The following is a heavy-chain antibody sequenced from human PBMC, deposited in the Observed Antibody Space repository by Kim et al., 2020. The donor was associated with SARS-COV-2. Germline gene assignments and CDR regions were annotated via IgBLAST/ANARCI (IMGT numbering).Heavy chain of an antibody. J-gene: IGHJ6*02. D-gene: IGHD3-10*01. CDR3: SSDTWSRLRGRTDSYYGMDV. CDR1: GFTFSSCA. CDR2: ISYDGSNK. V-gene: IGHV3-30-3*01. Sequence: GGSLRLSCAASGFTFSSCAMHWVRQAPGKGLEWVAVISYDGSNKNYADSVKGRFTISRDNSKNTLYLQMNSLRPEDTALYYCSSDTWSRLRGRTDSYYGMDVWGQGTTVTVSS.